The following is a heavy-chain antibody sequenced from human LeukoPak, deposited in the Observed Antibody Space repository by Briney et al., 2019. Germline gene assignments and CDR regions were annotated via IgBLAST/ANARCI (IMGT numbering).Heavy chain of an antibody. D-gene: IGHD1-14*01. J-gene: IGHJ3*02. CDR1: GGTFSSYA. CDR3: ARDHEPWDAFDI. Sequence: SVKVSCKASGGTFSSYAISWVRQAPGQGLEWMGGIIPIFGTANYAQKFQGRVTITADESTSTAYMELSGLRSEDTAVYYCARDHEPWDAFDIWGQGTMVTVSS. V-gene: IGHV1-69*13. CDR2: IIPIFGTA.